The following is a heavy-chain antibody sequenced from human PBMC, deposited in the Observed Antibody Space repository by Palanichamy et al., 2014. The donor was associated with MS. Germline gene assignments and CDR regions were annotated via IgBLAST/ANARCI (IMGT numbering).Heavy chain of an antibody. CDR3: ARQREVWVTTIPNLEEPQYYIDY. J-gene: IGHJ4*02. CDR1: WLHQQWWLL. D-gene: IGHD2-21*02. CDR2: IYHSGST. Sequence: LQLQESGSGLVKPSPDPVPHLRCLWWLHQQWWLLLELDPAATRKGLEWIGYIYHSGSTYYNPSLKSRVTISVDRSKNQFSLKLSSVTAADTAVYYCARQREVWVTTIPNLEEPQYYIDYWGQGTLVTVSS. V-gene: IGHV4-30-2*01.